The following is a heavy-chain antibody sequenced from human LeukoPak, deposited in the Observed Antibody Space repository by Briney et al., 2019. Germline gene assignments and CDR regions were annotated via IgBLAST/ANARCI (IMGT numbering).Heavy chain of an antibody. CDR3: ARDPAIAAAGASDY. Sequence: ASVKVSCKASGYTFTNYYINWVRQAPGQGLEWMGVINPSGGGTSYAQNFQGRLTMTGDTSTGTAYMELSSLRSEDTAVYYCARDPAIAAAGASDYWGQGTLVTVSS. D-gene: IGHD6-13*01. CDR2: INPSGGGT. J-gene: IGHJ4*02. CDR1: GYTFTNYY. V-gene: IGHV1-46*01.